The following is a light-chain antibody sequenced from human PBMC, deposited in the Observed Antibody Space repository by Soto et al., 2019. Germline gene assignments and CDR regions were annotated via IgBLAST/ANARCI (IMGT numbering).Light chain of an antibody. CDR1: QSVSSN. V-gene: IGKV3-15*01. CDR2: GAS. CDR3: QQYNNWPQT. J-gene: IGKJ2*01. Sequence: EIVMTQSPATLSVSPGERATLSCRASQSVSSNLAWYQQKPGQAPRLLLYGASTRATGFPARFSGSGSGTEFPLTISSLQSEDFAVYYCQQYNNWPQTFGQGTKLEIK.